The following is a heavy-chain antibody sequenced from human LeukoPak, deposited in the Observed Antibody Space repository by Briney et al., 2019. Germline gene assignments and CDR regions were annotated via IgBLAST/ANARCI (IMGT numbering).Heavy chain of an antibody. D-gene: IGHD2-2*01. CDR3: ARPSSTDYV. CDR2: LNPKSGHT. CDR1: GYTFTDYY. V-gene: IGHV1-2*02. J-gene: IGHJ4*02. Sequence: GASVKVSCKASGYTFTDYYYIHWVRQAPGQGLEWMGWLNPKSGHTNYAQKLQGRVTVTRDTSISTAYMELSGLRSDDTAVYYCARPSSTDYVWGQGTQVTVSS.